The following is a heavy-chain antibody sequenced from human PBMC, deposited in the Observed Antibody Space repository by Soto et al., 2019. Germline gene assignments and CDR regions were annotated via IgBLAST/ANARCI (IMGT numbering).Heavy chain of an antibody. CDR1: GYTFTSNA. CDR3: ARGEKDILTPLDY. J-gene: IGHJ4*02. D-gene: IGHD3-9*01. Sequence: QVQLVQSGAEVKKPGASVKVSCKASGYTFTSNAMHWVRQAPGQRLEWMGWINAGNGNTKYSQKFQGRVTITRDTSASTAYMELSSLRSEDTAVYYCARGEKDILTPLDYWGQGTLVTVSS. CDR2: INAGNGNT. V-gene: IGHV1-3*01.